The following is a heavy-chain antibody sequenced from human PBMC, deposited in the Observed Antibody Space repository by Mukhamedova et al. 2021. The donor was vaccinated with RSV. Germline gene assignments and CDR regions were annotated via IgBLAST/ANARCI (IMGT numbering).Heavy chain of an antibody. D-gene: IGHD6-13*01. CDR2: INPSGGST. J-gene: IGHJ4*02. V-gene: IGHV1-46*01. CDR3: ARSIAAVLRFDY. Sequence: WVGIINPSGGSTSYAQKFQGRVTMTRDTSTSTVYMELSSLRSEDTAVYYCARSIAAVLRFDYWGQGTLVTVSS.